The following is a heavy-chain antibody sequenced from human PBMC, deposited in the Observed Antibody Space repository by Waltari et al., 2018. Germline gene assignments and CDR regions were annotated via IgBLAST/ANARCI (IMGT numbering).Heavy chain of an antibody. CDR1: GGSISSGGYY. V-gene: IGHV4-31*03. CDR2: IDYSGST. CDR3: ARDSARQMATIGFDY. D-gene: IGHD5-12*01. Sequence: QVQLQESGPGLVKPSQTLSLTCTVSGGSISSGGYYWSWIRQHPGKGLEWIGYIDYSGSTYYNPSRKSRVTRAVDTSKNQFSLKLSSVTAADTAVYYCARDSARQMATIGFDYWGQGTLVTVSS. J-gene: IGHJ4*02.